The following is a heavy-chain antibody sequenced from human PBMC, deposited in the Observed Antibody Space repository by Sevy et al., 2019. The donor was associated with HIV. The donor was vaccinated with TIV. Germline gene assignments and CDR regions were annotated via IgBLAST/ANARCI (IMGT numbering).Heavy chain of an antibody. CDR2: IYPGDSDT. Sequence: GESLKISCKGSGYSFTSYWIGWVRQMPGKGLEWMGIIYPGDSDTRYSPSFQGQVTISADKSISTAYLQWSGLKASDTARYYCARRQDYYDSSGYNNWFDPWGQGTLVTVSS. CDR3: ARRQDYYDSSGYNNWFDP. J-gene: IGHJ5*02. CDR1: GYSFTSYW. V-gene: IGHV5-51*01. D-gene: IGHD3-22*01.